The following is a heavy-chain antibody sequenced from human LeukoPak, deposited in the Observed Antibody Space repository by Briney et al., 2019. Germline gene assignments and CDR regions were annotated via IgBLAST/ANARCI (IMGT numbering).Heavy chain of an antibody. CDR2: ISWNSGSL. V-gene: IGHV3-9*01. D-gene: IGHD4-17*01. Sequence: GGSLRLSCAASGFTFDDYAMHWVRQAPGKGLEWVSGISWNSGSLGYADSVKGRFTISRDNAKHSLYLQMNSLRAEDTALYYCAKDYDYGDYRRGAFDIWGQGTMVTVSS. J-gene: IGHJ3*02. CDR1: GFTFDDYA. CDR3: AKDYDYGDYRRGAFDI.